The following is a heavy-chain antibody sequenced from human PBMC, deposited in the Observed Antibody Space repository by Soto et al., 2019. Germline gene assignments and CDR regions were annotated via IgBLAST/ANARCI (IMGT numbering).Heavy chain of an antibody. V-gene: IGHV3-21*01. D-gene: IGHD2-15*01. CDR3: ARRYCSGGSCDLQNYYYYYYMDV. Sequence: VQLVESGGGLVKPGGSLRLSCAASGFTFSSYSMNWVRQAPGKGLEWVSSISSSSSYIYYADSVKGRFTISRDNAKNSLYLQMNSLRAADTAVYYCARRYCSGGSCDLQNYYYYYYMDVWGKGTTVTVSS. CDR1: GFTFSSYS. J-gene: IGHJ6*03. CDR2: ISSSSSYI.